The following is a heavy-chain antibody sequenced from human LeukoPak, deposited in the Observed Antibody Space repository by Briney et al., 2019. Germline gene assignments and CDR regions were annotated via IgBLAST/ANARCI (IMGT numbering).Heavy chain of an antibody. CDR1: GFTFSSYA. D-gene: IGHD3-10*01. V-gene: IGHV3-30*04. J-gene: IGHJ6*04. CDR3: ARDLGGSGTYYIVGMDV. CDR2: ISYDGSNK. Sequence: PGRSLRLSCAASGFTFSSYAMHWVRQAPGKGLEWVAVISYDGSNKYYADSVKGRFTISRDNSKNTLYLQMNSLRAEDTAVYYCARDLGGSGTYYIVGMDVWGKGTTVTVSS.